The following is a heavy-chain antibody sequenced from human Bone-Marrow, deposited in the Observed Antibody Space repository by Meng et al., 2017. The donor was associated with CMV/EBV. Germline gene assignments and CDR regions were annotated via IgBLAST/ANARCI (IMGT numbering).Heavy chain of an antibody. J-gene: IGHJ1*01. V-gene: IGHV3-21*01. CDR1: GFTFSSYS. D-gene: IGHD2-2*02. Sequence: GESLKISCAASGFTFSSYSMNWVRQAPGKGLEWVSSISSSSSYIYYADSVKGRFTISRDNAKNSLYQQMNSLRAEDTAVYYCARAGGGCSSTSSYTPYFQHWGQGTLVTVSS. CDR2: ISSSSSYI. CDR3: ARAGGGCSSTSSYTPYFQH.